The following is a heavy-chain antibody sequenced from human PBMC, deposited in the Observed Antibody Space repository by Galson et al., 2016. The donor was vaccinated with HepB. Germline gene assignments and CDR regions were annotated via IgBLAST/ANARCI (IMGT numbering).Heavy chain of an antibody. CDR1: GFTFTSSA. Sequence: VKVSCKASGFTFTSSAVQWVRQARGQRLEWIGWIVVGSGNTNYAQKFQERVTITRDMSTSTAYMELSSLRSEDTAVYYCAAYSGYDFDYYYGMDVWGQGTTVTVSS. V-gene: IGHV1-58*01. J-gene: IGHJ6*02. D-gene: IGHD5-12*01. CDR3: AAYSGYDFDYYYGMDV. CDR2: IVVGSGNT.